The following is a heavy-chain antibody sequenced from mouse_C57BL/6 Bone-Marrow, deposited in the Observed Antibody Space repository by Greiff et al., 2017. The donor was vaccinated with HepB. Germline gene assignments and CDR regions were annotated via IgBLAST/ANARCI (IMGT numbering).Heavy chain of an antibody. V-gene: IGHV3-1*01. D-gene: IGHD1-1*01. CDR1: GYSITSGYD. CDR3: ARERVITTVVARGYFDV. Sequence: VQLKESGPGMVKPSQSLSLTCTVTGYSITSGYDWHWIRHFPGNKLEWMGYISYSGSTNYNPSLKSRISITHDTSKNHFFLKLNSVTTEDTATYYCARERVITTVVARGYFDVWGTGTTVTVSS. CDR2: ISYSGST. J-gene: IGHJ1*03.